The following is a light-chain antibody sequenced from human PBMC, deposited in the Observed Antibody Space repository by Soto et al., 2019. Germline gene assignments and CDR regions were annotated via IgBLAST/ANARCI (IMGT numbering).Light chain of an antibody. V-gene: IGKV3-11*01. Sequence: EIVLTQSPATLSLSPGERATLSCRASQSVSSYLAWYQQKPGQAPRLLIYDASNRATGIPARFSGSGSGTAFTLTISSLEPEDVAVYYCQQRSNWPPKYTFGQGTKLEIK. CDR3: QQRSNWPPKYT. CDR1: QSVSSY. CDR2: DAS. J-gene: IGKJ2*01.